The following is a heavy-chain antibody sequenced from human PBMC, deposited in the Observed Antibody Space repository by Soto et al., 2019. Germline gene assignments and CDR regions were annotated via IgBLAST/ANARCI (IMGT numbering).Heavy chain of an antibody. D-gene: IGHD3-10*01. Sequence: GGSLRLSCVASGLPVAGSYMAWVRQSPGKGLEWASVIYNDGTTYYSQAVEGRFTISRDTSKNTLYLQMDRLRDEDTAVYYCVRPLPSGQTHARDVWGQGTTVTVSS. CDR3: VRPLPSGQTHARDV. V-gene: IGHV3-53*01. CDR1: GLPVAGSY. CDR2: IYNDGTT. J-gene: IGHJ6*02.